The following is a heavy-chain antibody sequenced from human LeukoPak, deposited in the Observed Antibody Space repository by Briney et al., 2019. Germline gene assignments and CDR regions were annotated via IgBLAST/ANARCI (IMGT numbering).Heavy chain of an antibody. CDR1: EVTFSSYA. CDR2: ISGSGGST. V-gene: IGHV3-23*01. D-gene: IGHD5-18*01. Sequence: GGSLRLSCAASEVTFSSYAMTWVRQAPGKGLEWVSTISGSGGSTYYADSVKGRFTISRDNSKNTLYLQMNSLRADDTAVYYCAKGGTAMATWGQGALVTVSS. CDR3: AKGGTAMAT. J-gene: IGHJ4*02.